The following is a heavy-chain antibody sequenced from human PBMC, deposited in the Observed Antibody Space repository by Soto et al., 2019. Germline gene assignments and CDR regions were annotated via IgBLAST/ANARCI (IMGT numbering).Heavy chain of an antibody. CDR3: AKSHPITVISLDY. Sequence: QVQLVESGGGVVQPGTSLRLSCAASGFKFSNYGMHWVRQAPGKGLEWVSVISYDGSNKYYADSVKGRLAISRDNSKNTLYLQMNSLRAEDTAVYYCAKSHPITVISLDYWGQGILVTVSS. CDR1: GFKFSNYG. D-gene: IGHD3-16*02. CDR2: ISYDGSNK. J-gene: IGHJ4*02. V-gene: IGHV3-30*18.